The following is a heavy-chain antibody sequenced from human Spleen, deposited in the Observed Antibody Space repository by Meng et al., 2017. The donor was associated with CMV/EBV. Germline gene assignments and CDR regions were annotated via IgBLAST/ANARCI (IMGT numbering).Heavy chain of an antibody. CDR3: AKGMEDFVVEPPTIWVDP. D-gene: IGHD1-14*01. CDR2: INANSGFT. CDR1: GYTFSGYY. J-gene: IGHJ5*02. V-gene: IGHV1-2*02. Sequence: ASVQVSCKASGYTFSGYYMHWVRQAPGQGLEWMGWINANSGFTHSAQKFQGRVTMTRDTSISTAYMELRRLRSDDTAVYYCAKGMEDFVVEPPTIWVDPWGQGTLVTVSS.